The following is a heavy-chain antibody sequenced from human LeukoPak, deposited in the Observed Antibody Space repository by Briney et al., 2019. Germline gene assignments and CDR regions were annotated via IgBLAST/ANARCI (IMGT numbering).Heavy chain of an antibody. CDR3: ASLRRGYSYPWWFDP. CDR1: GGTFSSYA. J-gene: IGHJ5*02. V-gene: IGHV1-69*05. D-gene: IGHD5-18*01. CDR2: IIPIFGTA. Sequence: SVKVSCKASGGTFSSYAISWVRQAPGQGLEWMGGIIPIFGTANYAQKFQGRVTITTDESTSAAYMELSSLRSEDTAVYYCASLRRGYSYPWWFDPWGQGTLVTVSS.